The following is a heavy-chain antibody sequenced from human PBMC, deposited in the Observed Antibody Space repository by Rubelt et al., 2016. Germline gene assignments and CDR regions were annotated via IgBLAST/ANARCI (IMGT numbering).Heavy chain of an antibody. D-gene: IGHD3-3*01. J-gene: IGHJ4*02. CDR1: GGTFSTYA. V-gene: IGHV1-18*01. CDR2: ISAYNGNT. CDR3: ARLDTIFGVVNPDY. Sequence: QVQLVQSGAEVKKPGSSVKVSCRASGGTFSTYAINWVRQAPGQGLEWMGWISAYNGNTNYAQKLQGRVTMTTDTSTSTADMELRSLRSDDTAVYYCARLDTIFGVVNPDYWGQGTLVTVSS.